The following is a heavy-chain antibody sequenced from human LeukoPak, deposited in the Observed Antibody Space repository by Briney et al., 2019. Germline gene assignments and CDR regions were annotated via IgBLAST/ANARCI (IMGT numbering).Heavy chain of an antibody. D-gene: IGHD4-11*01. V-gene: IGHV3-30*04. CDR2: ISYDGSNK. Sequence: QTGRSLRLSCAASGFTFSSYAMHWVRQAPGKGLEWVAVISYDGSNKYYADSVKGRFTISRDNSKNTLYLQMNSLRAEDTAVYYCAKGRIYSNYVLDYWGQGTLVTVSS. CDR1: GFTFSSYA. J-gene: IGHJ4*02. CDR3: AKGRIYSNYVLDY.